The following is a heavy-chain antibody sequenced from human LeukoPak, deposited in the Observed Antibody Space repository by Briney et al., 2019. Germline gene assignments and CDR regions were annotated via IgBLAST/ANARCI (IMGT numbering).Heavy chain of an antibody. J-gene: IGHJ5*02. Sequence: GESLKISCKGSGYSFTSYWIGWVRQMPGKGLEWMGIIYPGDSDTRYSPSFQGQVTISADKSISTAYLQWGSLKASDTAMYYCARLEASGFLEWSPFDPWGQGTLVTVSS. CDR1: GYSFTSYW. CDR2: IYPGDSDT. D-gene: IGHD3-3*01. V-gene: IGHV5-51*01. CDR3: ARLEASGFLEWSPFDP.